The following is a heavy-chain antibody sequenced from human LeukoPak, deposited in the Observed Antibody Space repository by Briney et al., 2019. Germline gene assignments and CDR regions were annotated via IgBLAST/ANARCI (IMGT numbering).Heavy chain of an antibody. J-gene: IGHJ4*02. D-gene: IGHD3-3*01. CDR2: IKQDGSEK. Sequence: PGGSLRLSCAASGFTFGNYWMSWVRQAPGKGLEWVANIKQDGSEKYYVDSVKGRFTISRDNAKNSLYLQMNSLRAEDTALYYCARYQFLEWLLPPYYFDYWGQGTLVTVSS. CDR1: GFTFGNYW. CDR3: ARYQFLEWLLPPYYFDY. V-gene: IGHV3-7*01.